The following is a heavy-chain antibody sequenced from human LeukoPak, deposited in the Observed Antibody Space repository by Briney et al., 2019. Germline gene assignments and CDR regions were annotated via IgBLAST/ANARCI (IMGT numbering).Heavy chain of an antibody. J-gene: IGHJ4*02. Sequence: GGSLRLPCAASGFTFSSYSMNWVRQAPGKGLEWVSSISSSSSYIYYADSVKGRFTISRDNAKNSLYLQMNSLRAEDTAVYYCARVIAAAGYFDYWGQGTLVTVSS. D-gene: IGHD6-13*01. CDR1: GFTFSSYS. CDR2: ISSSSSYI. CDR3: ARVIAAAGYFDY. V-gene: IGHV3-21*01.